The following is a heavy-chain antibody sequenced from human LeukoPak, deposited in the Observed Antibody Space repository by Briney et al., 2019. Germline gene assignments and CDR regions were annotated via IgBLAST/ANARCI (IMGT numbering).Heavy chain of an antibody. V-gene: IGHV3-23*01. CDR3: AKFDGVQLWLHSYYYYMDV. J-gene: IGHJ6*03. CDR2: ISGSGGSK. D-gene: IGHD5-18*01. Sequence: GGTLRLSFVACGFTFSSYVMSWARQAPGRGLEWVSAISGSGGSKNYPDAVKGRFTISRDNSQNPLYLQMNSLTAEETAVYYCAKFDGVQLWLHSYYYYMDVWGKGTTVTVSS. CDR1: GFTFSSYV.